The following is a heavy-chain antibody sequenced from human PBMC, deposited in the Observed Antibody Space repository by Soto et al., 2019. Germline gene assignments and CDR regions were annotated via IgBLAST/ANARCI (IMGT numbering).Heavy chain of an antibody. J-gene: IGHJ4*02. CDR1: GFTFSSYG. CDR2: ISYDGSNK. D-gene: IGHD5-12*01. Sequence: PGGSLRLSCAASGFTFSSYGMHWVRQAPGKGLEWVAVISYDGSNKYYADSVKGRFTVSRDNSKNTLYLQMNSLRAEDTAVYYCAKISWGDGYNSGYWGQGTLVTVSS. CDR3: AKISWGDGYNSGY. V-gene: IGHV3-30*18.